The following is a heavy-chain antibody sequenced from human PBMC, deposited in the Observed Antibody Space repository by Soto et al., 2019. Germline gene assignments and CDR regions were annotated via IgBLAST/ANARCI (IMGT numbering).Heavy chain of an antibody. Sequence: ASVKVSCKVSGYTLTELSMHWVRQAPGKGLEWMGGFDPEDGETICAQKFQGRVTMTEDTSTDTAYMELSSLRSEDTAVYYCATKGRWYVGYYYYGMDVWGQGTTVTVSS. CDR1: GYTLTELS. V-gene: IGHV1-24*01. CDR2: FDPEDGET. J-gene: IGHJ6*02. CDR3: ATKGRWYVGYYYYGMDV. D-gene: IGHD6-13*01.